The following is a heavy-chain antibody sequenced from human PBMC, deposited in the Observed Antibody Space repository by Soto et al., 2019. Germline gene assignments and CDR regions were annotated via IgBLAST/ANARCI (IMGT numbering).Heavy chain of an antibody. CDR1: GFIFSGYV. CDR2: ISASGDNA. Sequence: PGGSLRLSCSASGFIFSGYVMSWVRQAPGKGLEWVSAISASGDNAYYADSVKGRFTISRDRSKSLYLQMKSLRAEDTAIYYCAKFFVAGTRGYFDSWGQGTLVTVSS. J-gene: IGHJ4*02. D-gene: IGHD6-19*01. V-gene: IGHV3-23*01. CDR3: AKFFVAGTRGYFDS.